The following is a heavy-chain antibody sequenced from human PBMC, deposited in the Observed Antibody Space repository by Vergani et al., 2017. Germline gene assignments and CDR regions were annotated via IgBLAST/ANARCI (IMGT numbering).Heavy chain of an antibody. J-gene: IGHJ4*02. CDR3: ARGWSGYSTSWFFEY. CDR1: GYNFAGYN. V-gene: IGHV1-2*02. Sequence: QVQLVQSGAEVKKPGASVKVSCKASGYNFAGYNIHWVRQDPGQGLELMGWINPNSGCTNYAQKFQGRVTMTRDTPINTAYMELSRLRSDDTAVYYCARGWSGYSTSWFFEYWGQGTLVTVSS. CDR2: INPNSGCT. D-gene: IGHD6-13*01.